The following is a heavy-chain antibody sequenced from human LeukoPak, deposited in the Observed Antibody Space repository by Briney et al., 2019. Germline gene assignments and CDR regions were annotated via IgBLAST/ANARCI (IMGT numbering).Heavy chain of an antibody. D-gene: IGHD6-6*01. CDR2: ISSRYI. CDR3: AREGVRIAARPNWFDP. V-gene: IGHV3-21*01. Sequence: GGSLRLSCAASGFTFSSYSMNWVRQAPGKGLEWVSSISSRYIYYADSVKGRFTISRDNAKNSLYLQMNSLRAEDTAVYYCAREGVRIAARPNWFDPWGQGTLVTVSS. CDR1: GFTFSSYS. J-gene: IGHJ5*02.